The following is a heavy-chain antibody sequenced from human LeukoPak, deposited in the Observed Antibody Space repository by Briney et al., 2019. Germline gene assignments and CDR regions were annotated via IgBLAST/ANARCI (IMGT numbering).Heavy chain of an antibody. CDR2: IWYDGSNK. D-gene: IGHD3-22*01. CDR1: GFTFSDYY. V-gene: IGHV3-33*08. Sequence: GGSLRLSCAASGFTFSDYYMSWIRQAPGKGLEWVAVIWYDGSNKYYADSVKGRFTISRDNSKNTLYLQMNSLRAEDTAVYYCARDITMIVVVIDYGMDVWGQGTTVTVSS. CDR3: ARDITMIVVVIDYGMDV. J-gene: IGHJ6*02.